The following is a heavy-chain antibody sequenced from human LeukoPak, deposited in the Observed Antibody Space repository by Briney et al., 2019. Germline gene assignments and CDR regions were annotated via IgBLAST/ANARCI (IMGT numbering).Heavy chain of an antibody. V-gene: IGHV4-4*07. CDR2: IYTCGST. D-gene: IGHD3-3*01. J-gene: IGHJ6*02. CDR1: GGSISSYY. CDR3: ARSNDFWSGEYYYYGMDV. Sequence: PSETLSLTCTVSGGSISSYYWSWIRQPAGKGLEWIGRIYTCGSTNYNPSLKSRVIMSVGTSKNQFSLKLSSVTAADTAVYYCARSNDFWSGEYYYYGMDVWGQGTTVTVSS.